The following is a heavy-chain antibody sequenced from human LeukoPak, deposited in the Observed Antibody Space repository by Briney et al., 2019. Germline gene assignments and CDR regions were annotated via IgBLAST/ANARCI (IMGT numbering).Heavy chain of an antibody. D-gene: IGHD6-13*01. Sequence: SETLSLTCTVSGGSISSYYWSWIRQPPGKGLEWIGYIYYSGSTNYNPSLKSRVTISVDTSKNQFSLKLSSVTAADTAVYYCARGGGRIAAARTGKYYYYYGMDVWGQGTTVTVSS. J-gene: IGHJ6*02. CDR1: GGSISSYY. CDR2: IYYSGST. V-gene: IGHV4-59*01. CDR3: ARGGGRIAAARTGKYYYYYGMDV.